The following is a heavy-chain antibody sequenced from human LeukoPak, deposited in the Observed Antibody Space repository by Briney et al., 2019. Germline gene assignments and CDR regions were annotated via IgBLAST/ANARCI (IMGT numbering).Heavy chain of an antibody. CDR3: ARAGGDHPFDP. CDR2: IYDSGYT. V-gene: IGHV4-59*01. D-gene: IGHD4-17*01. Sequence: SETLSLTCTVSGASISHYYRSWIRQPPGKGLEWIGYIYDSGYTKYNPSLKSRVTISVDMSKNHFSLKLTSVTAADTAVYYCARAGGDHPFDPWGQGALVTVSS. J-gene: IGHJ5*02. CDR1: GASISHYY.